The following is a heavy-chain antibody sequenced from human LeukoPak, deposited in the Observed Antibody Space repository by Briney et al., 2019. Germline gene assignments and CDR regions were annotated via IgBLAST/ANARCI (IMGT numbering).Heavy chain of an antibody. CDR3: ARDTVEMATNDAFDI. V-gene: IGHV1-18*01. J-gene: IGHJ3*02. CDR2: ISGYNGNT. D-gene: IGHD5-24*01. Sequence: ASVKVSCKASGYTFTTYGISWVRQAPGQGLEWMGWISGYNGNTNYAQTLQGRVTMTTDTSTSTAYMELRSLRSDDTAVYYCARDTVEMATNDAFDIWGKGTMVTVSS. CDR1: GYTFTTYG.